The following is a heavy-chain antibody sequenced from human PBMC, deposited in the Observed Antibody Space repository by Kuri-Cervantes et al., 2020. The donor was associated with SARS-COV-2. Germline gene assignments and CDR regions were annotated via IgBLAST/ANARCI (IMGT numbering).Heavy chain of an antibody. Sequence: LSLTCAASGFTVSSNYMSWVRQAPGKGLEWVSVIYSGGSTYYADSVKGRFTISRDNSKNTLYLQMNSLRAEDTAVYYCARDSGNYGGNAGYFDLWGRGTLVTVSS. CDR2: IYSGGST. CDR3: ARDSGNYGGNAGYFDL. D-gene: IGHD4-23*01. CDR1: GFTVSSNY. J-gene: IGHJ2*01. V-gene: IGHV3-66*02.